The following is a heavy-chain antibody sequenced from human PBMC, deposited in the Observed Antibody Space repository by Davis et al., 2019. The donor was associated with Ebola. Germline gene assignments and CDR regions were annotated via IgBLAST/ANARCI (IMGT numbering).Heavy chain of an antibody. CDR1: GFTVSSNY. Sequence: GESLKISCAASGFTVSSNYMSWVRQAPGKGLEWVSRINSDGSSTSYADSVKSRFTISRDNAKNTLYLQMNSLRAEDTAVYYCRCPGYNWFDPWGQGTLVTVSS. V-gene: IGHV3-74*01. D-gene: IGHD3-10*02. J-gene: IGHJ5*02. CDR3: RCPGYNWFDP. CDR2: INSDGSST.